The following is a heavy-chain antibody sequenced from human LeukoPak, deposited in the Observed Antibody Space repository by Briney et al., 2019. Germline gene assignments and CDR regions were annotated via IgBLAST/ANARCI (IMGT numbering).Heavy chain of an antibody. D-gene: IGHD3-22*01. V-gene: IGHV4-61*01. CDR1: GGSVSSGSYY. J-gene: IGHJ4*02. CDR2: IYYSGST. CDR3: ASGYYDSSGYSPFDY. Sequence: SETLSLTCTVSGGSVSSGSYYWSWIRQPPGKGLEWIGYIYYSGSTNYNPSLKSRVTISVDTSKNQFSLKLSSVTAADTAVYYCASGYYDSSGYSPFDYWGQGTLVTVSS.